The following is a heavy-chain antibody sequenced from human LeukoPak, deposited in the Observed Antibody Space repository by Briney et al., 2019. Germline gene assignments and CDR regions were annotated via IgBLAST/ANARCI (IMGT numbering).Heavy chain of an antibody. D-gene: IGHD3-22*01. CDR2: IRYDGSNK. J-gene: IGHJ3*02. CDR1: GFTFSSYG. V-gene: IGHV3-30*02. Sequence: HPGGSLRLSCAASGFTFSSYGMHWVRQAPGKGLEWVAFIRYDGSNKYYADSVKGRFTISRDNAKNSLYLQMNSLRAEDTAVYYCARDSTWYYYDSSGYFHDAFDIWGQGTMVTVSS. CDR3: ARDSTWYYYDSSGYFHDAFDI.